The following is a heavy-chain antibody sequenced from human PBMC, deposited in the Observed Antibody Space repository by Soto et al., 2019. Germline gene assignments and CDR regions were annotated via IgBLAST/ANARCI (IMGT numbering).Heavy chain of an antibody. Sequence: LTCTVSGGSISSSSYYWGWIRQPPGKGLEWIGSIYCSGSTYYNPSLKSRVTISVDTSKNQFSLKLSSVTAADTAVYYCARDSALRYFDWYTTYYFDYWGQGTLVTVSS. CDR1: GGSISSSSYY. D-gene: IGHD3-9*01. V-gene: IGHV4-39*02. CDR2: IYCSGST. J-gene: IGHJ4*02. CDR3: ARDSALRYFDWYTTYYFDY.